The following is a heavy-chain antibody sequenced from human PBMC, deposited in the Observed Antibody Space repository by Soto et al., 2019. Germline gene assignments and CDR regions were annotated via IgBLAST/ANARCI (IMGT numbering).Heavy chain of an antibody. CDR3: ARGPSGDKVDS. D-gene: IGHD7-27*01. CDR2: IYDGGRT. CDR1: GGSISTVDYW. J-gene: IGHJ4*02. Sequence: QVQLQESGPGLVKPSQTLSLTCTVSGGSISTVDYWWSWIRQSPDMGLEWIGHIYDGGRTYNTPSLESRVPMSVDTSKSQLPLALSSVSAADTAVYYCARGPSGDKVDSWGQGTLVTVSS. V-gene: IGHV4-30-4*01.